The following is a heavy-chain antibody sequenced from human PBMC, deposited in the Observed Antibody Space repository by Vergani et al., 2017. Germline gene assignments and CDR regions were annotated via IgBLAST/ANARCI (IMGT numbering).Heavy chain of an antibody. CDR1: GYTFTSDD. CDR2: MNPISGNT. Sequence: QVQLVQSGAEVKKPGASVKVSCKASGYTFTSDDIIWVRQATGQGLEWMGWMNPISGNTGYAQNLQGRLTITRDTSVNTAYMELSSLTSEDMAVYYCVRARRTCTYDHCPRYYYDLWGQGTLVTVSS. CDR3: VRARRTCTYDHCPRYYYDL. J-gene: IGHJ4*02. V-gene: IGHV1-8*03. D-gene: IGHD2-8*01.